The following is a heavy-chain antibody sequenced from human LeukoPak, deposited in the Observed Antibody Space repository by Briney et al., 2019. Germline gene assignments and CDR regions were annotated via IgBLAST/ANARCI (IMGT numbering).Heavy chain of an antibody. D-gene: IGHD2-15*01. CDR2: IHYSGST. CDR1: GGSISSSSYY. J-gene: IGHJ4*02. Sequence: SETLSLTCTVSGGSISSSSYYWGWIRQPPGKGLEWIGSIHYSGSTYYNPSLKSRVTISVDTSKNQFSLKLSSVTAADTAVYYCARHYCSGGSCYFDYWGQGTLVTVSS. V-gene: IGHV4-39*01. CDR3: ARHYCSGGSCYFDY.